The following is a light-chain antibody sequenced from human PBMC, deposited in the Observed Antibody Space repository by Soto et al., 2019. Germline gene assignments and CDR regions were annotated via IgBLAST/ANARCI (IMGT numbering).Light chain of an antibody. CDR3: QVWDSSSDHVV. CDR2: YDS. J-gene: IGLJ2*01. CDR1: NIGSKS. Sequence: SYELTQPPSVSVAPGKTARITCGGNNIGSKSVHWYQQKPGQAPVLVISYDSDRPSGITERFSGSNSGSTATLTISRVEAGDEADYYCQVWDSSSDHVVFGGGTKLTVL. V-gene: IGLV3-21*04.